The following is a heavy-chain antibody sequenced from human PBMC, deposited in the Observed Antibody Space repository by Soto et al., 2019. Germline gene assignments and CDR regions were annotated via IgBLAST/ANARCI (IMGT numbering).Heavy chain of an antibody. CDR1: GGSISSGDYY. Sequence: QVQLQESGPGLVKPSQTLSLTCTVSGGSISSGDYYWSWIRQPPGKGLEWIGYIYYSGSTYYNPSLKSRVTTTVDRSNNQFSLNLSSVTAAATAVYYCARDSSRPGCHQPYYFDYWGQGTPVAVSS. D-gene: IGHD6-13*01. CDR3: ARDSSRPGCHQPYYFDY. J-gene: IGHJ4*02. V-gene: IGHV4-30-4*01. CDR2: IYYSGST.